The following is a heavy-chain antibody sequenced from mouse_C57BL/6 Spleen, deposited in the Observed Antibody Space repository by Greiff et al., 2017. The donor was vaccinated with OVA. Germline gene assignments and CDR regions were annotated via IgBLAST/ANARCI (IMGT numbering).Heavy chain of an antibody. Sequence: QVHVKQPGAELVKPGASVKLSCKASGYTFTSYWMQWVKQRPGQGLEWIGEIDPSDSYTNYNQKFKGKATLTVDTSSSTAYMQLSSLTSEDSAVYYCASSELGQNYFDYWGQGTTLTVSS. V-gene: IGHV1-50*01. CDR3: ASSELGQNYFDY. D-gene: IGHD4-1*01. CDR1: GYTFTSYW. J-gene: IGHJ2*01. CDR2: IDPSDSYT.